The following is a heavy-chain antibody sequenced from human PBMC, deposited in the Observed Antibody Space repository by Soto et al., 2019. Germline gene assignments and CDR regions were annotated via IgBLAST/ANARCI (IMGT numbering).Heavy chain of an antibody. CDR2: IYHTGNT. J-gene: IGHJ4*02. D-gene: IGHD6-19*01. Sequence: QVQLRESGPGLVKPSGTLSLTCAVSGASVSSDNWWNWVRQPPGKGLEWIGEIYHTGNTNYNPSLKGRITISVDKSKNHFSLDLFSVTAADTAVYYCASSSGWYRYDFWGQVTRVTVSS. CDR1: GASVSSDNW. CDR3: ASSSGWYRYDF. V-gene: IGHV4-4*02.